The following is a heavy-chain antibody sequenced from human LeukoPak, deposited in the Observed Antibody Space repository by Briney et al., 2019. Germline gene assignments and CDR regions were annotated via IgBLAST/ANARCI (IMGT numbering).Heavy chain of an antibody. D-gene: IGHD3-3*01. Sequence: SETLSLTCTVSGGSISSYYWSWIRQPPGKGLEWIGEINHSGSTNYNPSLKSRVTISVDTSKNQFSLKLSSVTAADTAVYYCARLHYDFWSGYPFDYWGQGTLVTVSS. J-gene: IGHJ4*02. CDR1: GGSISSYY. V-gene: IGHV4-34*01. CDR3: ARLHYDFWSGYPFDY. CDR2: INHSGST.